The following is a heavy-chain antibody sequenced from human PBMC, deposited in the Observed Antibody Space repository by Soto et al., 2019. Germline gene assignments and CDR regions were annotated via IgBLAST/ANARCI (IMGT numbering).Heavy chain of an antibody. V-gene: IGHV3-53*01. CDR3: ARDRSGSSGYYGMGV. J-gene: IGHJ6*01. CDR1: GCTVSSNY. Sequence: PEGALRRSCAASGCTVSSNYMSWVRQAPGKGLEWVSVIYSDGSTYYADSVKGRFTISRDNSKNMLYLQMNSLRAEDTAVYYCARDRSGSSGYYGMGVWGQVSTVTVS. CDR2: IYSDGST. D-gene: IGHD3-10*01.